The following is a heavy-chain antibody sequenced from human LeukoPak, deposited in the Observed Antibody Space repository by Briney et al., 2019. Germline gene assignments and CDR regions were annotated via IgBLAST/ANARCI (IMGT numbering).Heavy chain of an antibody. CDR1: GGSISSGGYH. CDR2: IYYSGST. D-gene: IGHD2-21*01. J-gene: IGHJ6*02. Sequence: PSQTLSLTCTVSGGSISSGGYHWSWIRQHPGKGLEWIGYIYYSGSTHYNPSLKSRVTISVDTSKNQFSLNLRSVTAADTAVYYCAGEPLAIAFYYYYGMDVWGQGTTVTVSS. V-gene: IGHV4-31*03. CDR3: AGEPLAIAFYYYYGMDV.